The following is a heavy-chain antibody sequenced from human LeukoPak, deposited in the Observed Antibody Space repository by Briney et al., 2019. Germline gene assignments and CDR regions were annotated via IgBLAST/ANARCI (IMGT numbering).Heavy chain of an antibody. J-gene: IGHJ4*02. D-gene: IGHD3-16*02. V-gene: IGHV3-30*18. CDR2: ISYDGSNK. CDR3: AKDAYVWGSYPSNY. CDR1: GFTFSNYG. Sequence: PGGSLRLSCAASGFTFSNYGMHWVRQAPGKGLEWVAVISYDGSNKYYADSVKGRFTISRDNSKNTLYLQMNSLRAEDTAVYYCAKDAYVWGSYPSNYWGQGTLVTVSS.